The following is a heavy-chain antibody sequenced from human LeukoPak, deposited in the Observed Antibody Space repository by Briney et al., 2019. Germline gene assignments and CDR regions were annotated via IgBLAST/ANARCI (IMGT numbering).Heavy chain of an antibody. CDR2: ISGSGGST. Sequence: GGSLRLSCAASGFTFSSYAMSWVRQAPGKGLEWVSGISGSGGSTYYADSVKGRFTISRDNSKNTLSLQMNSLRAEDTALNYCARGKGIAVSSFDYWGQGTLVTVSS. V-gene: IGHV3-23*01. D-gene: IGHD6-19*01. CDR1: GFTFSSYA. CDR3: ARGKGIAVSSFDY. J-gene: IGHJ4*02.